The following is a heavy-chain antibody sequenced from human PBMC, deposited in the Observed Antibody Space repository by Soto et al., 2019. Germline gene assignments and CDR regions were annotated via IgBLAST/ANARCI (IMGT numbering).Heavy chain of an antibody. V-gene: IGHV3-33*01. J-gene: IGHJ6*02. D-gene: IGHD2-15*01. CDR1: GFTFSSYG. CDR3: ARVRGGLPWLYSYYYYGMDV. Sequence: GGSLRLSXVASGFTFSSYGMHWVHQAPGKGLEWVAVIWYDGSNKYYADSVKDRFTISRDNSKNTLYLQMNSLRAEDTAVYYCARVRGGLPWLYSYYYYGMDVWGQGTTVTVSS. CDR2: IWYDGSNK.